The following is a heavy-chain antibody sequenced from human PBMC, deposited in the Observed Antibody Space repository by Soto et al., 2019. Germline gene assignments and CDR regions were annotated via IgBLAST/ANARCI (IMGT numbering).Heavy chain of an antibody. Sequence: PSETLSPTCTVSGGSISSSSYYWGWIRQPPGKGLEWIGSIYYSGSTYYNPSLTSRVTISVDTSKNQFSLKLSSVTAADTAVYYWAGSLITMVPEAEWGQGTLVTVSS. J-gene: IGHJ4*02. CDR1: GGSISSSSYY. V-gene: IGHV4-39*01. D-gene: IGHD3-10*01. CDR3: AGSLITMVPEAE. CDR2: IYYSGST.